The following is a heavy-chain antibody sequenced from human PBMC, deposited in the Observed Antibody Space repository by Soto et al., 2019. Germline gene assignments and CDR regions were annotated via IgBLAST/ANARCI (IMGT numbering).Heavy chain of an antibody. D-gene: IGHD3-9*01. V-gene: IGHV4-59*01. J-gene: IGHJ3*02. Sequence: SETLSLTCTVSGGSISSYYWSWIRQPPGKGLEWIGYIYYSGSTNYNPSLKSRVTISVDTSKNQFSLKLSSVSAADTAVYYCARTSITIFRGAFDIWGQGTMVTVSS. CDR1: GGSISSYY. CDR3: ARTSITIFRGAFDI. CDR2: IYYSGST.